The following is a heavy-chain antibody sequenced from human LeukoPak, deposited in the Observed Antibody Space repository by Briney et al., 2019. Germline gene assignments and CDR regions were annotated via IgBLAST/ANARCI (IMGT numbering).Heavy chain of an antibody. CDR2: INPSGGST. Sequence: LGASVKVSCKASGYTFTSYYMHWVRQAPGQGLEWMGIINPSGGSTSYAQKFQGRVTMTRDTSTSTVYMELSSLRSEDTAVYCCARGRERPPWFGELDAFDIWGQGTMVTVSS. J-gene: IGHJ3*02. D-gene: IGHD3-10*01. CDR1: GYTFTSYY. CDR3: ARGRERPPWFGELDAFDI. V-gene: IGHV1-46*01.